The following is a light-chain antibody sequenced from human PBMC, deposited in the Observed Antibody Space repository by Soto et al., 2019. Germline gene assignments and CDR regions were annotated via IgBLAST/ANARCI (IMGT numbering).Light chain of an antibody. CDR3: AAWDDGLSGAV. CDR2: RNN. V-gene: IGLV1-47*01. Sequence: QSVLTQPPSASGTPGQRVTISCSGSSSNIGSNYVYWYQKLPGTAPKLLIYRNNQRPSGVPDRFSGSKSGTSAALAISGLRSEDEADYYCAAWDDGLSGAVFGGGTQLTVL. CDR1: SSNIGSNY. J-gene: IGLJ7*01.